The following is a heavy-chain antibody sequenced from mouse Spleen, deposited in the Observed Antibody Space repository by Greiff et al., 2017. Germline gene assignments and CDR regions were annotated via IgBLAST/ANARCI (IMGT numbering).Heavy chain of an antibody. CDR3: ARRYGSSPWYYAMDY. V-gene: IGHV1-18*01. D-gene: IGHD1-1*01. CDR1: GYTFTDYN. CDR2: INPNNGGT. J-gene: IGHJ4*01. Sequence: VQLQQSGPELVKPGASVKIPCKASGYTFTDYNMDWVKQSHGKSLEWIGDINPNNGGTIYNQKFKGKATLTVDKSSSTAYMELRSLTSEDTAVYYCARRYGSSPWYYAMDYWGQGTSVTVSA.